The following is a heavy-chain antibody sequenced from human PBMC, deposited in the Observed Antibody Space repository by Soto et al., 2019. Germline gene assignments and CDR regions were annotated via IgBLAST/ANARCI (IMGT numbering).Heavy chain of an antibody. CDR3: ARISDNSFASSYYGMDV. J-gene: IGHJ6*02. V-gene: IGHV3-74*01. D-gene: IGHD6-6*01. CDR2: INSGGSST. Sequence: LVWVSRINSGGSSTSYADSVKGRFSISRDNAKNTLYLQMNSLRAEDTAVYYCARISDNSFASSYYGMDVWGHGTKVTVSS.